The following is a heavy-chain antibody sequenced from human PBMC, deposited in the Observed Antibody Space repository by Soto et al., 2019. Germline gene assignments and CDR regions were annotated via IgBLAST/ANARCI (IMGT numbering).Heavy chain of an antibody. V-gene: IGHV4-59*01. CDR1: GVSISSYY. Sequence: SETLSLTCTVSGVSISSYYWSWIRQPPGKGLEWIGYIYYSGSTNYNPSLKSRVTISVDTSKNQFSLKLSSVTAADTAVYYCARRSTGNYYYYYMDVWGKGTTVTVSS. D-gene: IGHD3-10*01. CDR3: ARRSTGNYYYYYMDV. CDR2: IYYSGST. J-gene: IGHJ6*03.